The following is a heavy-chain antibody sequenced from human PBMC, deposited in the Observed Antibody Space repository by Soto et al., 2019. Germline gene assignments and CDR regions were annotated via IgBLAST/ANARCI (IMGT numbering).Heavy chain of an antibody. J-gene: IGHJ4*02. Sequence: QLQLQEPGPGLVKPLETLSLTCTVSGGSISSSTYYWGWIRQPPGKRLDWIGNLYYRGNTYYAPSRKSRVPISVDSSKTQFSLKLNSVTAADTAVYYCARGVTNSWYYFDYWGQGTLVTVSS. CDR3: ARGVTNSWYYFDY. CDR1: GGSISSSTYY. CDR2: LYYRGNT. D-gene: IGHD6-13*01. V-gene: IGHV4-39*01.